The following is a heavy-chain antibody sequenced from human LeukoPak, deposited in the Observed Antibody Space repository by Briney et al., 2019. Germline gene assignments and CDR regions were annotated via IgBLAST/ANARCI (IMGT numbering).Heavy chain of an antibody. Sequence: SETLSLTCAVYGGSFSGYYWSWIRQPPGKGLEWIGEINHSGSTNYNPSLKGRVTISVDTSKNQFSLKLSSVTAADTAVYYCASGRAARRFDYWGQGTLVTVSS. D-gene: IGHD6-6*01. J-gene: IGHJ4*02. V-gene: IGHV4-34*01. CDR1: GGSFSGYY. CDR2: INHSGST. CDR3: ASGRAARRFDY.